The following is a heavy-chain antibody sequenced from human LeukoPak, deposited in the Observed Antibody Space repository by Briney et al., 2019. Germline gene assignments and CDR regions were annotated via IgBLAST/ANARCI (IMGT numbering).Heavy chain of an antibody. CDR2: IYHSGST. V-gene: IGHV4-59*01. Sequence: SETLSLTCTVSGGSISSYYWSWIRQAPGKGLEWIGYIYHSGSTNHSPSLKSRVTISVDTSKNQFSLKLSSVTAADTAVYYCASSNDYGDFHFDYWGQGTLVTVSS. D-gene: IGHD4-17*01. CDR1: GGSISSYY. CDR3: ASSNDYGDFHFDY. J-gene: IGHJ4*02.